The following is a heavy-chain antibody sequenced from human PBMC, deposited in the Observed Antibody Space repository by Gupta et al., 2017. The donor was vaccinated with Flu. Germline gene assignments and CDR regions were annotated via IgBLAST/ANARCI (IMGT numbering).Heavy chain of an antibody. CDR1: GGSISSSSYY. CDR3: ARHASVVGAYFDY. D-gene: IGHD1-26*01. CDR2: IYYSGAT. V-gene: IGHV4-39*01. J-gene: IGHJ4*02. Sequence: QPQLQESGPGLVKPSETLSLTCTVSGGSISSSSYYWGWIRQPPGKGLQWIGTIYYSGATYNDPSLKSRAIISVDTSKNQFSLKLSSVTAADTAVYYCARHASVVGAYFDYWGQGTLVTVSS.